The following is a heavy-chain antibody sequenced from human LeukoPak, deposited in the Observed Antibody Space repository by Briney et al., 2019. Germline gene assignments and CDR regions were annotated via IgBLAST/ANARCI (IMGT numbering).Heavy chain of an antibody. CDR3: ATAVATTEIDY. J-gene: IGHJ4*02. CDR2: VDPEDGET. D-gene: IGHD4-23*01. CDR1: GYTFTDYY. V-gene: IGHV1-69-2*01. Sequence: ASVKLSCKVSGYTFTDYYMHWVQQAPGKGLEWMGLVDPEDGETIYAEKFQGRVTITADTSTDTAYTELSSLRSEDTAVYYCATAVATTEIDYWGQGTLVTVSS.